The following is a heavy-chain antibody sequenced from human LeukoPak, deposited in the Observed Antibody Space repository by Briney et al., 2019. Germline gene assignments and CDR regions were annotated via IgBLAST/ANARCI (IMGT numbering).Heavy chain of an antibody. J-gene: IGHJ4*02. CDR1: GYSFTDYW. CDR3: ARQNDFRLDY. V-gene: IGHV5-51*01. CDR2: IYPGDSDT. D-gene: IGHD3-3*01. Sequence: GESLKISCEASGYSFTDYWIGWVRQMPGKGLEWMGIIYPGDSDTRYSPSLQGQVTISVDTSIGTAYLQWSSLKASDTAIYYCARQNDFRLDYWGQGTLVTVSS.